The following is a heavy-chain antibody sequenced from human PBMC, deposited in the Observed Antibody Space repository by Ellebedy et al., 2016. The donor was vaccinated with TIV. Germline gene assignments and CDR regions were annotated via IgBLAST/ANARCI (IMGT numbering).Heavy chain of an antibody. CDR1: GFTFSDYY. J-gene: IGHJ6*03. V-gene: IGHV3-11*06. CDR2: IGSSSTHT. D-gene: IGHD1-26*01. CDR3: AKYSGYDYMDF. Sequence: GESLKISCAASGFTFSDYYMNWIRQAPGKGLEWVSYIGSSSTHTNYADSVKGRFTISRDDAKNALSLQMNSLRAEETAVYYCAKYSGYDYMDFWGKGTTVAVSS.